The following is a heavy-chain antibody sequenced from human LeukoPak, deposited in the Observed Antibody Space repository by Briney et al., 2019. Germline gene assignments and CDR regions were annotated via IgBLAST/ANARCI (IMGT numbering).Heavy chain of an antibody. J-gene: IGHJ3*02. CDR2: ISSSSSFI. CDR1: RFTPSRFS. CDR3: AREALAFDI. Sequence: SLRLSRAASRFTPSRFSMKWVRPAPGKGLEWVSSISSSSSFIYYADSVKGRFTISRDNAKNSVYLQMNSLRADDTAVYYCAREALAFDIWGQGTMVTVSS. V-gene: IGHV3-21*01.